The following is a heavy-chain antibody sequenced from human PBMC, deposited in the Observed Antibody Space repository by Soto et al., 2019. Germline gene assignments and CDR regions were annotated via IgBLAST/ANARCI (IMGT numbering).Heavy chain of an antibody. CDR1: RFTFEDYA. D-gene: IGHD3-3*01. J-gene: IGHJ4*02. Sequence: EVQLVESGGGLVQPGRSLRLSCTASRFTFEDYAMHWVRPVPGKGLELVGSIRWNSGSILYGDSVRRRFTISRDTAKNPLYLQMDSLRNEDTALYYCAEDITDGSGNFFLGWYFDSWGQGVLVTVSS. CDR2: IRWNSGSI. V-gene: IGHV3-9*01. CDR3: AEDITDGSGNFFLGWYFDS.